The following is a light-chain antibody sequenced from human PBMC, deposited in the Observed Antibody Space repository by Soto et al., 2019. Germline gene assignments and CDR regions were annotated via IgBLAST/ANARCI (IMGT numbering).Light chain of an antibody. CDR2: GAS. V-gene: IGKV3-20*01. CDR1: QSVCSRC. Sequence: ETVWTQSPGTLSLSPGERVTLSCRASQSVCSRCFAWYQQKPGQSPRLLIYGASTRATGIPDRFSGSGSGTDSHLTISRRRPEDFAVYYCQHYGTPPWTFGEGTKVGIK. CDR3: QHYGTPPWT. J-gene: IGKJ1*01.